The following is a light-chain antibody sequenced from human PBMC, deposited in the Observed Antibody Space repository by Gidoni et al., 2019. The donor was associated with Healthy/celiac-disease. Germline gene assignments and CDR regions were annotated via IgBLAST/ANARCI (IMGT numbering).Light chain of an antibody. V-gene: IGKV1-39*01. CDR3: QQSYSTPYT. CDR2: AAS. Sequence: DIQMTQSPSSLSASVGDRVTITCRASQSISSYLNWYQQKPWKAPKLLIYAASSLQSGVPSRFSGSGSGTDFTLTISSLQPEDFATYYCQQSYSTPYTFXQXTKLEIK. J-gene: IGKJ2*01. CDR1: QSISSY.